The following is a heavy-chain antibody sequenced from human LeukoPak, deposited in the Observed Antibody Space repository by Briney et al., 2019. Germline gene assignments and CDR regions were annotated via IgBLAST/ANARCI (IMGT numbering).Heavy chain of an antibody. CDR1: GGSISSGDYY. Sequence: SQTLSLTCTVSGGSISSGDYYWSWIRQPPGKGLEWIGYIYYSGSTYYNPSLKSRVTISVDTSKNQFSLKLSSVTAADTAVYYCARVGVATTSPFDYWGQGTLVTVSS. V-gene: IGHV4-30-4*01. D-gene: IGHD5-24*01. CDR3: ARVGVATTSPFDY. J-gene: IGHJ4*02. CDR2: IYYSGST.